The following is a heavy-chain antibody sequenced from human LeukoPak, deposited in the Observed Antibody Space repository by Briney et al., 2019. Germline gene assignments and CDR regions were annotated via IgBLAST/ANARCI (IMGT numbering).Heavy chain of an antibody. CDR2: INPSGGST. D-gene: IGHD6-19*01. CDR3: ARVVGAPPYSSGWYDMRYNWFDP. Sequence: ASVKVSCKASGYTFTSYYMHWVRQAPGQGLEWMGIINPSGGSTSYAQKFQGRVTITTDESTSTAYMELSSLRSEDTAVYYCARVVGAPPYSSGWYDMRYNWFDPWGQGTLVTVSS. CDR1: GYTFTSYY. V-gene: IGHV1-46*01. J-gene: IGHJ5*02.